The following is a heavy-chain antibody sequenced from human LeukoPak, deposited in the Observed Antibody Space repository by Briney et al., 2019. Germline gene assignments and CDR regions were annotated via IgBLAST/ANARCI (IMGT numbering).Heavy chain of an antibody. V-gene: IGHV1-69-2*01. J-gene: IGHJ3*02. Sequence: ASVKVSCKVSGYTFTYYYMHWVQQAPGKGLEWMGLVDPEDGETIYAEKSQGRVTITADTSTDTAYMELSSLRSEDTAVYYCATGAGDYVFGVSGDAFDIWGKGTMVTVS. D-gene: IGHD4-17*01. CDR3: ATGAGDYVFGVSGDAFDI. CDR1: GYTFTYYY. CDR2: VDPEDGET.